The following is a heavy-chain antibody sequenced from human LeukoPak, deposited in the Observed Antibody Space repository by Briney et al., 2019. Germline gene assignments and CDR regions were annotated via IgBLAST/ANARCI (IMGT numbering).Heavy chain of an antibody. CDR1: GGSISSYY. Sequence: SETLSLTCTVSGGSISSYYWSWIRQPAGKGLEWIGRIYTSGSTNYNPSLKSRVTISVDTSKNQFSLKLTSVTAADTAVYYCARVRGLVTHDNYFDYWGQGTLVTVSS. V-gene: IGHV4-4*07. CDR3: ARVRGLVTHDNYFDY. CDR2: IYTSGST. D-gene: IGHD4-23*01. J-gene: IGHJ4*02.